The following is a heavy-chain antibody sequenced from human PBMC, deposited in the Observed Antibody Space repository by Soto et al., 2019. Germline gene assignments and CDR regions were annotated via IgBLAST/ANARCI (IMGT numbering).Heavy chain of an antibody. CDR2: ISFYTGHT. Sequence: QVQLVQSGGEVKKPGASVKVSCKASGDTVTKYGISWVRQAPGQGLEWLGWISFYTGHTNYALKFQDRITFTTDTSTSTASMELRSLTSDDTAVYYWASATSIAVAGKETWGQGTLVTVSS. D-gene: IGHD6-19*01. CDR3: ASATSIAVAGKET. V-gene: IGHV1-18*01. J-gene: IGHJ4*02. CDR1: GDTVTKYG.